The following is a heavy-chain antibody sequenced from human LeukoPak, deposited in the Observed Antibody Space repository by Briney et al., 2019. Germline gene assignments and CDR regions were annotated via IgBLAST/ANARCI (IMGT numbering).Heavy chain of an antibody. Sequence: GGSLRLSCAASGFTFRSYSMNWVRQAPGKGLEWVSYIRNAIWYADSVKGRLTISKDNAKNALYLQMNSLRPEDTAVYYCVRDSDYAFDHWGQGALVTVSS. CDR2: IRNAI. V-gene: IGHV3-48*01. CDR3: VRDSDYAFDH. D-gene: IGHD3-16*01. CDR1: GFTFRSYS. J-gene: IGHJ4*02.